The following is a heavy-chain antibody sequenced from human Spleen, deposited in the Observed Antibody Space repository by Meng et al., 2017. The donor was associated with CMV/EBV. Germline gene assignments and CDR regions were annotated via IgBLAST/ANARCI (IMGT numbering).Heavy chain of an antibody. D-gene: IGHD4-23*01. CDR2: IYYDGNT. CDR1: GGSTSGGHW. J-gene: IGHJ4*02. Sequence: SETLSLTCIVSGGSTSGGHWWGWVRQPPGKGLEWITIIYYDGNTKYNPSLRSRVTISVDTSKNQVSLKLSSVSAADTAVYYCARSGLHGGNSRKARNFDYWGQGTLVTVSS. V-gene: IGHV4/OR15-8*01. CDR3: ARSGLHGGNSRKARNFDY.